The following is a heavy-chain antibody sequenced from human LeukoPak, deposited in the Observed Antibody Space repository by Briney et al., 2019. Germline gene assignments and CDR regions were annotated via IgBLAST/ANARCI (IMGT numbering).Heavy chain of an antibody. CDR2: IYYSGST. Sequence: SETLSLTCTVSGVSVSSGSYYWSWIRQPPGKGLEWIGYIYYSGSTNYNPSLKSRVTISVDTSKNQFSLKLSSVTAADTAVYYCARARRGYSYTPFDYWGQGTLVTVSS. D-gene: IGHD5-18*01. J-gene: IGHJ4*02. V-gene: IGHV4-61*01. CDR3: ARARRGYSYTPFDY. CDR1: GVSVSSGSYY.